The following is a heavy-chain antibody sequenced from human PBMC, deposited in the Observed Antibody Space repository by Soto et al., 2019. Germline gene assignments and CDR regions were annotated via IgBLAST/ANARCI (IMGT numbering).Heavy chain of an antibody. CDR3: ARGLAALPVFAFDI. CDR1: GISVSTSGVG. D-gene: IGHD6-6*01. J-gene: IGHJ3*02. V-gene: IGHV2-5*01. CDR2: IYWNDDK. Sequence: QITLKGSGPTLVKPTQTLTLTCSLSGISVSTSGVGVGWILQPPGKALEWLALIYWNDDKHYSPSLKSRLTITKDTSKNQAVLTMTNMDPVDTATYYCARGLAALPVFAFDIWGQGTMVTVAS.